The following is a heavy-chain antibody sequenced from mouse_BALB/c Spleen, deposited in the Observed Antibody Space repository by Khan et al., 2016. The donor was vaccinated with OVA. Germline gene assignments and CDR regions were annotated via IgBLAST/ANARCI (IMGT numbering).Heavy chain of an antibody. J-gene: IGHJ3*01. CDR2: IWSGGST. V-gene: IGHV2-2*02. D-gene: IGHD2-4*01. Sequence: QVQLKQSGPGLVQPSQSLSITCTVSGFSLTTYGVHWVRQSPGKGLEWLGVIWSGGSTDYNAAFISRLSISKDNSKSQVSFIMNSLQANDTAIYYCARSYDYDEGLAYWGQGTLVTVSA. CDR1: GFSLTTYG. CDR3: ARSYDYDEGLAY.